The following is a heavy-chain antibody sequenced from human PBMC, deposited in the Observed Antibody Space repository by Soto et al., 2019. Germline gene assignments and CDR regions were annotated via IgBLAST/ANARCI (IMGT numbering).Heavy chain of an antibody. CDR1: GESFSAYY. CDR2: IHHRGGT. V-gene: IGHV4-34*01. Sequence: SETLSLTCSAFGESFSAYYWTWILQPPGKGLERNGEIHHRGGTNYSPPPQSLVTRSVDTSKNRFSLKLSSVTDADTAVYYGARGELGLVFTMRNWFDPWGQGTLVTVSS. CDR3: ARGELGLVFTMRNWFDP. D-gene: IGHD5-12*01. J-gene: IGHJ5*02.